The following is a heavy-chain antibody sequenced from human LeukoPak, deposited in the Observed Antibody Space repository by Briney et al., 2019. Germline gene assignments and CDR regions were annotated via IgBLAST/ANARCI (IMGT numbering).Heavy chain of an antibody. J-gene: IGHJ6*02. CDR3: ARALTRPIFRVVFYGMDV. CDR1: GYTFTGYY. V-gene: IGHV1-2*02. D-gene: IGHD3-3*02. CDR2: INPNSGGT. Sequence: ASVKVSCKASGYTFTGYYMHWVRQAPGQGIEWMGWINPNSGGTNYAQKFQGRVTMTRDTSISTACMELSRLRSDDTAVYYCARALTRPIFRVVFYGMDVWGQGTMVTVSS.